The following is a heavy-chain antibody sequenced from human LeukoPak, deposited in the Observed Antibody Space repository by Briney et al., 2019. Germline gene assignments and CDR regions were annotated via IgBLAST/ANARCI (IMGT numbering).Heavy chain of an antibody. CDR1: GFTFSTYW. CDR3: ARDSYGNDY. V-gene: IGHV3-7*01. J-gene: IGHJ4*02. D-gene: IGHD3-10*01. Sequence: GGSLRLSCAASGFTFSTYWMSWVRQAPGKGLEWVANIKQDGSEKYYVDSVKGRFTISRDNAKNSLYLQMNSLRAEDTAMYCCARDSYGNDYWGQGTLVTVSS. CDR2: IKQDGSEK.